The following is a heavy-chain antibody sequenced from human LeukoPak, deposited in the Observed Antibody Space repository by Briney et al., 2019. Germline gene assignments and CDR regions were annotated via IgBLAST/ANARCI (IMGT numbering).Heavy chain of an antibody. CDR1: GGSISSGSYY. CDR3: ARGYGDYDNWFAP. J-gene: IGHJ5*02. V-gene: IGHV4-61*09. Sequence: SETLSLTCTVSGGSISSGSYYWTWIRQPAGRGLEWIGHIYTSGSTNYNPSLKSRFTISVDTSKNQFSLRLSYVTAADTAVYYCARGYGDYDNWFAPWGQGTLVTVSS. CDR2: IYTSGST. D-gene: IGHD4-17*01.